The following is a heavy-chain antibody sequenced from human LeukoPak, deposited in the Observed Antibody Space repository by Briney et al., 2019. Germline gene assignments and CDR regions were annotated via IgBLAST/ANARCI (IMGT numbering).Heavy chain of an antibody. J-gene: IGHJ4*01. CDR2: IYPGDSDT. CDR3: ARHRGIVGATADY. Sequence: GESLKISCEGSGYSFTSYWISWVRQMPGKGLEWMGIIYPGDSDTRYSPSFQGQVTISADKSISTAYLQWSSLKASDTAMYYCARHRGIVGATADYWGQGTLVTVSS. CDR1: GYSFTSYW. D-gene: IGHD1-26*01. V-gene: IGHV5-51*01.